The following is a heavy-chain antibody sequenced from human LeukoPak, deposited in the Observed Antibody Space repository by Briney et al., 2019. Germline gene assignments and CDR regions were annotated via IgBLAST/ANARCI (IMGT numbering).Heavy chain of an antibody. CDR2: FDPEDGET. J-gene: IGHJ5*02. V-gene: IGHV1-24*01. Sequence: ASVKVSCKVSGYTLTELSMHWVRQAPGKGLEWMGGFDPEDGETIYAQKFQGRVTMTEDTSTDTAYMELNSLRSEDTAVYYCATTGYCSGGSCRLYWFDPWGQGTLVTVSS. CDR1: GYTLTELS. CDR3: ATTGYCSGGSCRLYWFDP. D-gene: IGHD2-15*01.